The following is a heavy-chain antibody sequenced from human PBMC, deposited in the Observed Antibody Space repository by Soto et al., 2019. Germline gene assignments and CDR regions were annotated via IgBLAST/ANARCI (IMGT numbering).Heavy chain of an antibody. CDR2: ISYDGSNK. CDR1: GFTFSNYA. Sequence: GGSLRLSCAASGFTFSNYAMHWVRQAPGKGLEWVAVISYDGSNKYYADSVKGRFTISRDNSKNTLYLQMNSLRAEDTAVYYCAKENGYSSSWFEFDYWGQGTLVTVSS. V-gene: IGHV3-30*04. D-gene: IGHD6-13*01. CDR3: AKENGYSSSWFEFDY. J-gene: IGHJ4*02.